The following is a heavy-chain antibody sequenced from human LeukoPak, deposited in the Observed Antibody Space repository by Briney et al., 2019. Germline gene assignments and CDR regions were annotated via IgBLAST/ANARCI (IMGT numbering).Heavy chain of an antibody. J-gene: IGHJ3*02. CDR2: IFHSGST. Sequence: PSETLSLTCAVSSYSISSGYYLGWIRQPPRQGLEWIGAIFHSGSTYYNPSLVSRVSMSVDTSKYQFSLKLYSVTAADTAVYSCARHSQWGLVPWTFDIWGRGTMVTVSS. CDR1: SYSISSGYY. D-gene: IGHD2-21*01. V-gene: IGHV4-38-2*01. CDR3: ARHSQWGLVPWTFDI.